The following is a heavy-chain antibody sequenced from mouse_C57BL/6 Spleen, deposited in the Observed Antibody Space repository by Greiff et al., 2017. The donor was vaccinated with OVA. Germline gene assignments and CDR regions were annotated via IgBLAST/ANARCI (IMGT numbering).Heavy chain of an antibody. J-gene: IGHJ1*03. CDR2: IYPGDGDT. V-gene: IGHV1-80*01. CDR3: ARSDPYDGYYDRYFDV. Sequence: VQLQQSGAELVKPGASVKISCKASGYAFSSYWMNWVKQRPGKGLEWIGQIYPGDGDTNYNGKFKGKATLTADKSSSTAYMQLSSLTSEDSAVYFCARSDPYDGYYDRYFDVWGTGTTVTVSS. CDR1: GYAFSSYW. D-gene: IGHD2-3*01.